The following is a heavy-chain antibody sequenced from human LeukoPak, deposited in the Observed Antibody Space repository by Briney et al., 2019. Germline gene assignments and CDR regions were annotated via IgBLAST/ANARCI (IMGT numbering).Heavy chain of an antibody. D-gene: IGHD6-19*01. V-gene: IGHV4-59*01. CDR3: ARVAGGSGWYFDL. CDR1: GGSISSYY. J-gene: IGHJ2*01. CDR2: IYYSGST. Sequence: SETLSPTCTVSGGSISSYYWSWIRQPPGKGLEWIGYIYYSGSTNYNPSLKSRVTISVDTSKNQFSLKLSSVTAADTAVYCCARVAGGSGWYFDLWGRGTLVTVSS.